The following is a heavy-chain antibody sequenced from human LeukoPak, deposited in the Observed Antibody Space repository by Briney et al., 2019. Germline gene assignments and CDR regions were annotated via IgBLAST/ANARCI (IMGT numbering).Heavy chain of an antibody. CDR3: ARGFNDFWSGSQLEY. V-gene: IGHV3-30-3*01. CDR1: GFIFGGYA. Sequence: GGSLRLSCAASGFIFGGYAMHWVRQAPGKGLQWLAVISYDGGKTYYADSVEGRFTISRDNSKSTVYLEINSLRSQDTAIYYCARGFNDFWSGSQLEYWGQGTLVTVSS. J-gene: IGHJ4*02. D-gene: IGHD3-3*01. CDR2: ISYDGGKT.